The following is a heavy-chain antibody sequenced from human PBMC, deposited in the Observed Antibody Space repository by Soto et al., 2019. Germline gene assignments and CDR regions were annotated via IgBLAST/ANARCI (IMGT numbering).Heavy chain of an antibody. CDR2: ISYDGSNK. CDR1: GFTFSSYG. Sequence: HPGGSLRLSCEASGFTFSSYGMHWVRQAPGKGLEWVAVISYDGSNKYYADSVKGRFTISRDNSKNTLYLQMNSLRAEDTAVYYCAKGYYDSSGEIDYWGQGTLVTVSS. CDR3: AKGYYDSSGEIDY. V-gene: IGHV3-30*18. D-gene: IGHD3-22*01. J-gene: IGHJ4*02.